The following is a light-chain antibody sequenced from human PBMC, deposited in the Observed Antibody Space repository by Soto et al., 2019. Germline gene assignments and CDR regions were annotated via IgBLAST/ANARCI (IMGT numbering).Light chain of an antibody. J-gene: IGKJ2*01. CDR1: QNVSSTY. Sequence: EIVLTQSPGTLSLSPGERATLSRRASQNVSSTYLTWYQQKPGQAPRLLIFGASNRATGIPDRFSGSGSGTDFTLTISRLEPEDFAMYYCQQFGGSPMYTFGQGTKLEI. CDR3: QQFGGSPMYT. V-gene: IGKV3-20*01. CDR2: GAS.